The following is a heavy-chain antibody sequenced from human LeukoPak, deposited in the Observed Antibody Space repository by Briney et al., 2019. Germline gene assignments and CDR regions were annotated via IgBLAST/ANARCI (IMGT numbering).Heavy chain of an antibody. Sequence: SETLSLTCTVSGGSISSYYWSWIRQPPGKGLEWIGYIYYSRSTNYNPSLKSRVTISVDTSKNQFSLKLSSVTAADTAVYYCARAGYCSGGSCYVSLDYWGQGTLVTVSS. D-gene: IGHD2-15*01. CDR3: ARAGYCSGGSCYVSLDY. V-gene: IGHV4-59*01. J-gene: IGHJ4*02. CDR1: GGSISSYY. CDR2: IYYSRST.